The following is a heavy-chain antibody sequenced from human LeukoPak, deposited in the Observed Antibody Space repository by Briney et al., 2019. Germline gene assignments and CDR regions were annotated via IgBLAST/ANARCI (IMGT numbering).Heavy chain of an antibody. J-gene: IGHJ4*02. Sequence: GESLKISCKGSGYSFTSYWIGWVRQMPGKGLEWMGVIYPGDSETTYSPSFQGQVTISADKSISTAYLEWSSLKASDTAIYYCARGDRNTGWYWISGYFFDYWGQGTLVSVSS. CDR3: ARGDRNTGWYWISGYFFDY. CDR1: GYSFTSYW. V-gene: IGHV5-51*01. D-gene: IGHD6-19*01. CDR2: IYPGDSET.